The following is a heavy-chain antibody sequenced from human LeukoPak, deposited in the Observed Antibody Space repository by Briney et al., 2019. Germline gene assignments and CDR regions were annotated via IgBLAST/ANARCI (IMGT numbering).Heavy chain of an antibody. Sequence: PGGSLRLSCAASGFTFSDHYMDWVRQAPGKGLEWVGRIRKKVNSYTTEYAVSAKGRFTISRDNAKNSLYLQMNTLRDEDTAVYYCARARSGSHFRLDYWGQGTLVTVSS. CDR1: GFTFSDHY. CDR3: ARARSGSHFRLDY. CDR2: IRKKVNSYTT. J-gene: IGHJ4*02. V-gene: IGHV3-72*01. D-gene: IGHD1-26*01.